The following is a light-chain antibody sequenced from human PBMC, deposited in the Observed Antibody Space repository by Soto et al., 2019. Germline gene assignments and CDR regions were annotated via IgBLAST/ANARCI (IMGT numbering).Light chain of an antibody. CDR2: GIS. CDR1: PGAGSD. Sequence: AIQMTQSPSSLSASVGDRVTITCRASPGAGSDFGWYQQKPGKAPKVLIYGISSLHSGVPSRSSGAGSGTDFTLTITSLQPEDIATYYCLQDYDYPWTFGQGTKV. J-gene: IGKJ1*01. V-gene: IGKV1-6*01. CDR3: LQDYDYPWT.